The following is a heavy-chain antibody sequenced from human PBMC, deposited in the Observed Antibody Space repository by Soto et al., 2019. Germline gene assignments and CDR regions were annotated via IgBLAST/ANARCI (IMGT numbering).Heavy chain of an antibody. CDR3: ARGQVVAAQH. J-gene: IGHJ4*02. CDR2: INHSGST. Sequence: SETLSLTCAVSGASVSSTYWWSWVRQPPGKGPEWIGEINHSGSTYYNPSLKSRVTISVDRSKNQFSLKLSSVTAADTAVYYCARGQVVAAQHWGQGTLVTVSS. CDR1: GASVSSTYW. V-gene: IGHV4-4*02. D-gene: IGHD2-15*01.